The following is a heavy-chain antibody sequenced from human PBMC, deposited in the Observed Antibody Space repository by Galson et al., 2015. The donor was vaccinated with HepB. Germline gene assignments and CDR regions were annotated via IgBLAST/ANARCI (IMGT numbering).Heavy chain of an antibody. D-gene: IGHD3-10*01. CDR3: ARDRLMVRGVIGHYGMDV. V-gene: IGHV6-1*01. CDR2: TYYRSKWYN. J-gene: IGHJ6*02. CDR1: GDSVSSNSAA. Sequence: CAISGDSVSSNSAAWNWIRQSPSRGLEWLGRTYYRSKWYNDYAVSVKSRITINPDTSKNQFSLQLNSVTPEDTAVYYCARDRLMVRGVIGHYGMDVWGQGTTVTVSS.